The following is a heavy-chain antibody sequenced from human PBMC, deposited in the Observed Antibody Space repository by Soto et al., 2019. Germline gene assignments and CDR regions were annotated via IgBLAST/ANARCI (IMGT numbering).Heavy chain of an antibody. Sequence: GASVKVSCKASGGTFSSYAISWVRQAPGRGLEWMGGIIPIFGTANYAQKFQGRVTITADESTSTAYMELSSLRSEDTAVYYCARSYPGSSLYYYGMDVWGQGTTVTVSS. CDR1: GGTFSSYA. CDR2: IIPIFGTA. CDR3: ARSYPGSSLYYYGMDV. J-gene: IGHJ6*02. D-gene: IGHD6-13*01. V-gene: IGHV1-69*13.